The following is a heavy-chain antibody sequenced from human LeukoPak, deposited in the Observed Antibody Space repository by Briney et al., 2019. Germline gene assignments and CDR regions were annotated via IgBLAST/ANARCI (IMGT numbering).Heavy chain of an antibody. V-gene: IGHV1-8*03. J-gene: IGHJ4*02. D-gene: IGHD3-10*01. CDR3: ARVLSWVGTGGYYYFDY. CDR1: GGTFSSYA. Sequence: GASVKVSCKASGGTFSSYAISWVRQATGQGLEWMGWMNPNSGNTGYAQKFQGRVTITRNTSISTAYMDLSSLTSEDTAVYYCARVLSWVGTGGYYYFDYWGQGTLVTVSS. CDR2: MNPNSGNT.